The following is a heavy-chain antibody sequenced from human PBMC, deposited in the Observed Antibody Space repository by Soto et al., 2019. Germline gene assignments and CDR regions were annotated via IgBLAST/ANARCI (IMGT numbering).Heavy chain of an antibody. J-gene: IGHJ4*02. D-gene: IGHD5-18*01. CDR1: GFTFSSFP. CDR3: TRGYDPPESYGYF. CDR2: ISSDGSNK. Sequence: GGSLRLSCAASGFTFSSFPMHWVRQAPGRGLEWVALISSDGSNKYYADAVKGRMTTFKEKLKNPLDLQMNVLRGEETFVYYGTRGYDPPESYGYFWGQGTQVTVSS. V-gene: IGHV3-30-3*01.